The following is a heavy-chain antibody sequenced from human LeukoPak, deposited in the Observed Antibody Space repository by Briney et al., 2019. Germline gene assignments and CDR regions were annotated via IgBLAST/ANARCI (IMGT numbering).Heavy chain of an antibody. CDR2: IYGSGDGT. J-gene: IGHJ4*02. D-gene: IGHD1-26*01. CDR3: AKGHAPSGSYADY. CDR1: GFTFTNYA. Sequence: PGVSLRLSCAASGFTFTNYAMTWVRQAPGKGLEWVSTIYGSGDGTYYADSVKGRFTISRDNSKNTLYVQMNSLRAEDTAVYYCAKGHAPSGSYADYWGQGTLVTVSS. V-gene: IGHV3-23*01.